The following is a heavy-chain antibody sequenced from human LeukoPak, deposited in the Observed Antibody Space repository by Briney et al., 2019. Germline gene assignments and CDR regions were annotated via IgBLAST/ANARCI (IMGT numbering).Heavy chain of an antibody. CDR2: INHSGST. J-gene: IGHJ4*02. D-gene: IGHD2-15*01. CDR3: ARLYIDLRMFDY. CDR1: GGSFSGYY. Sequence: PSETLSLTCAVYGGSFSGYYWSWIRQPPGKGLEWIGEINHSGSTNYNPSLKSRVTISVDTSKNQLSPKLSSVTAADTAVYYCARLYIDLRMFDYWGQGTLVTVSS. V-gene: IGHV4-34*01.